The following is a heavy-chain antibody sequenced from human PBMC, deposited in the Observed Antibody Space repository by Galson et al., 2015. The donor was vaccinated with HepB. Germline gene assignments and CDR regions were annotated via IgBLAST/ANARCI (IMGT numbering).Heavy chain of an antibody. Sequence: SVKVSCKASGGSFSSFAISWVRQAPGQGLEWMGRIIPILDVANYAQKFQGRVTITADKSTSTAYMELSSLRSEDTAVYYCAKSAPNPVSVLITSAFDIWGQGTMVTVSS. CDR3: AKSAPNPVSVLITSAFDI. D-gene: IGHD3-16*01. CDR1: GGSFSSFA. CDR2: IIPILDVA. V-gene: IGHV1-69*04. J-gene: IGHJ3*02.